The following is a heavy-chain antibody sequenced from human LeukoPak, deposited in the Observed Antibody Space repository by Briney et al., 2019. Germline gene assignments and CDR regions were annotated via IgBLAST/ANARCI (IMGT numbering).Heavy chain of an antibody. CDR3: ARDLTSNTAMVTPFDY. CDR2: ISSSSSYI. J-gene: IGHJ4*02. CDR1: GLTFDDYA. V-gene: IGHV3-21*01. D-gene: IGHD5-18*01. Sequence: RGSLRLSCAASGLTFDDYAMHWVRQAPGRGLEWVSGISSSSSYIYYADSVKGRFTISRDNAKNSLYLQMNSLRAEDTAVYYCARDLTSNTAMVTPFDYWGQGTLVTVSS.